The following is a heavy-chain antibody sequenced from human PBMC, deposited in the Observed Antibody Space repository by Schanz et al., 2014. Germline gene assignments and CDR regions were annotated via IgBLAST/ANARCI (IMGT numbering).Heavy chain of an antibody. CDR2: ISGSGGST. CDR3: ARKMKLGVYGGKGHDSLDI. CDR1: GFNSDDYA. D-gene: IGHD4-17*01. J-gene: IGHJ3*02. V-gene: IGHV3-23*01. Sequence: EVQLLESGGGLVQPGGSLRLSCTASGFNSDDYAMHWVRQAPGKGLEWVSAISGSGGSTYYADSVKGRFTISRDNSKNTLYLQMNTLRAEDTAVYYCARKMKLGVYGGKGHDSLDIWGQGTMVTVSS.